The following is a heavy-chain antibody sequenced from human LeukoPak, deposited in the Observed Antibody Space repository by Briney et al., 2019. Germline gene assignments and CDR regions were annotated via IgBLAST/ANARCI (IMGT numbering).Heavy chain of an antibody. J-gene: IGHJ5*02. Sequence: GASVKVSCKASGYTFTSYDINWVRQATGQGLEWMGWMNPNSGNTGYAQKFQGGVTMTRNTSISTAYMELSSLRSEDTAVYYCARVSSAVRDTRGRRTNWFDPWGQGTLVTVSS. V-gene: IGHV1-8*01. CDR2: MNPNSGNT. CDR1: GYTFTSYD. D-gene: IGHD3-10*01. CDR3: ARVSSAVRDTRGRRTNWFDP.